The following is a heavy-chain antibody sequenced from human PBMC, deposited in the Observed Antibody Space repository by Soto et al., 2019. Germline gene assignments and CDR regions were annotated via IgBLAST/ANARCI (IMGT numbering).Heavy chain of an antibody. J-gene: IGHJ6*03. Sequence: ASVKVSCKASGYTFTSYDINWVRQATGQGLEWMGWMNPNSGNTGYAQKFQGRVTMTRNTSISTAYMELSSLRSEDTAVYYCARTAPGDGDYGEYWGGPRQSTTMDVWGKGTTVTVSS. D-gene: IGHD4-17*01. V-gene: IGHV1-8*01. CDR3: ARTAPGDGDYGEYWGGPRQSTTMDV. CDR1: GYTFTSYD. CDR2: MNPNSGNT.